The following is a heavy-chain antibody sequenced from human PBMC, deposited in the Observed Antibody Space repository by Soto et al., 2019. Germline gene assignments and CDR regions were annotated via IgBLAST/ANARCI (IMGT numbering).Heavy chain of an antibody. CDR3: ARDLVVEVGHYFFYGMEV. CDR2: IYTSGST. J-gene: IGHJ6*01. V-gene: IGHV4-4*07. CDR1: GGSISSYY. D-gene: IGHD1-26*01. Sequence: SETLSLTCTVSGGSISSYYWSWIRQPAGKGLEWIGRIYTSGSTNYNPSLKSRVTMSVDTSNNQFSLKLSSVTAADTAVYYCARDLVVEVGHYFFYGMEVWGQGTTVTGSS.